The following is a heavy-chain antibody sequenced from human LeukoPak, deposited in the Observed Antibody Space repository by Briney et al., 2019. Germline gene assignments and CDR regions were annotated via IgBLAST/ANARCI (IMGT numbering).Heavy chain of an antibody. CDR2: IIPIFGTA. D-gene: IGHD2-15*01. V-gene: IGHV1-69*13. J-gene: IGHJ4*02. CDR1: GGTFSIYA. Sequence: GASVKVSCKASGGTFSIYAISWVRQAPGQGLEWMGGIIPIFGTANYAQKFQGRVTITADESTSTAYMELSSLRSEDTAVYYCALEVGGSAFDYWGQGTLVTVSS. CDR3: ALEVGGSAFDY.